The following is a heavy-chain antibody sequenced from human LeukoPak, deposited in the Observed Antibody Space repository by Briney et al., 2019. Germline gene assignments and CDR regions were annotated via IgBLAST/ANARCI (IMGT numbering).Heavy chain of an antibody. CDR3: ARAKGRSPLFDY. V-gene: IGHV4-34*01. CDR2: INRGGDT. J-gene: IGHJ4*02. D-gene: IGHD6-13*01. Sequence: PSETLSLTCAVYGGSFSGYYWGWIRQPPGKGLEWIGEINRGGDTNCSPSLKSRVTISLDTSKNQSSLKLNSVTPEDTAVYYCARAKGRSPLFDYWGQGTLVTVSS. CDR1: GGSFSGYY.